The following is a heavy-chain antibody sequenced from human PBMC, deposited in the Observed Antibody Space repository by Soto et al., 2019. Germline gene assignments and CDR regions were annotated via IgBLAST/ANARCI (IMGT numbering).Heavy chain of an antibody. J-gene: IGHJ4*02. CDR2: ISGSKSYI. Sequence: EVQLVESGGGLVKPGGSLRLSCAASGFTFSSYSMNWVRQAPGKGLEWVSSISGSKSYIYYADSVTGRFTISRDNAKNSVYLQMNSLRAEDTAVYYCARGRPLDYWGQRSLVTVSS. CDR3: ARGRPLDY. CDR1: GFTFSSYS. V-gene: IGHV3-21*01.